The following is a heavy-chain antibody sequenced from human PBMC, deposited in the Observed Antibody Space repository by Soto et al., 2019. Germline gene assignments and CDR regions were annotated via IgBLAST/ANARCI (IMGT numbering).Heavy chain of an antibody. CDR3: ARERQWLASRKAIWFDP. V-gene: IGHV3-21*01. CDR1: GFTFSSYS. D-gene: IGHD6-19*01. Sequence: EVQLVESGGGLVKPGGSLRLSCAASGFTFSSYSMNWVRQAPGKGLEWVSSISSSSSYIYYADSVKGRFTISRDNAKNSLYLQMNSLRAEDTAVYYCARERQWLASRKAIWFDPWGQGTLVTVSS. J-gene: IGHJ5*02. CDR2: ISSSSSYI.